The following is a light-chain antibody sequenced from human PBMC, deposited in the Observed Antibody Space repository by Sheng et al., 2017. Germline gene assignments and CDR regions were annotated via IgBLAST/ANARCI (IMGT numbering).Light chain of an antibody. J-gene: IGKJ4*01. Sequence: EVVLTQSPVTLSLSPGERATLSCRASQSVSNLAWYQQKPGQAPRLLIYDASNRATGIPARFSGSGSGTDFTLTIGSLEPEDFAVYYCQHRSDWPTFGGGTKVEIK. V-gene: IGKV3-11*01. CDR2: DAS. CDR3: QHRSDWPT. CDR1: QSVSN.